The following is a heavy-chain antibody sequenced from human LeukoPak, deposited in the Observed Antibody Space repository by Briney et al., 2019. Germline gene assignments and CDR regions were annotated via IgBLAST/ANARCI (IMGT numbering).Heavy chain of an antibody. CDR1: GGSISSYY. J-gene: IGHJ4*02. CDR3: ARGRSSGSWYGIGYYFDY. Sequence: SETLSLTCTVSGGSISSYYWSWIRQPPGKGLEWIGYIYYSGSTNYNPSLKSRVTISVDTSKNQFSLKLSSVTAADTAVYYCARGRSSGSWYGIGYYFDYWGQGTLVTVSS. CDR2: IYYSGST. D-gene: IGHD6-13*01. V-gene: IGHV4-59*01.